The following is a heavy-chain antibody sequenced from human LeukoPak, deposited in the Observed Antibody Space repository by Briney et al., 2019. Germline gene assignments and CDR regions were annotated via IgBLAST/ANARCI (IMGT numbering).Heavy chain of an antibody. V-gene: IGHV4-31*03. CDR2: IYYSGST. CDR3: ARSARYCSGGSCYSIQYNWFDP. Sequence: SQTLSLTCTVSGGSISSGGYYWSWIRQHPRKGLEWIGYIYYSGSTYYNPSLKSRVTISVDTSKNQFSLKLSSVTAADTAVYHCARSARYCSGGSCYSIQYNWFDPWGQGTLVTVSS. D-gene: IGHD2-15*01. J-gene: IGHJ5*02. CDR1: GGSISSGGYY.